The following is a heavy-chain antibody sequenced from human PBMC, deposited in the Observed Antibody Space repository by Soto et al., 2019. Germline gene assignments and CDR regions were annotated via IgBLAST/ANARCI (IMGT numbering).Heavy chain of an antibody. V-gene: IGHV4-39*01. CDR2: IYYDEST. CDR1: GVSLNSGHYY. D-gene: IGHD2-15*01. J-gene: IGHJ4*02. Sequence: QVQLQESGPGLLKPLETLSITCTVSGVSLNSGHYYWVWIRQSPGKGLAWIASIYYDESTYYNPSLKSRVTISTDKPKNQFSLTLKSVTAADTAVYYCGKVLIGATRHTDVDSWGQGALVTVSS. CDR3: GKVLIGATRHTDVDS.